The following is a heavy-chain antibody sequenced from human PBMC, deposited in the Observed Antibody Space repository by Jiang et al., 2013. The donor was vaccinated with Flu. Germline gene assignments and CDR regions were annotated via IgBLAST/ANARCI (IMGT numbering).Heavy chain of an antibody. J-gene: IGHJ6*02. V-gene: IGHV5-51*01. D-gene: IGHD4-17*01. CDR2: IYPGDSDT. Sequence: KGLEWMGIIYPGDSDTRYNPSFQGQVTISADKSFSTAYLQWSTLKASDTATYYCARRDYGDYFLDVWGQGTSVTVSS. CDR3: ARRDYGDYFLDV.